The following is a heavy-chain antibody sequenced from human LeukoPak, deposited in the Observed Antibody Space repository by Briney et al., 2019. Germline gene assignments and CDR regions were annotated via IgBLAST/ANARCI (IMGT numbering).Heavy chain of an antibody. CDR1: GGSISSSIYY. D-gene: IGHD6-19*01. CDR2: IYYSGST. J-gene: IGHJ4*02. V-gene: IGHV4-39*01. CDR3: ARVRYSSGWYDY. Sequence: PSETLSLTCTVSGGSISSSIYYWGWIRQPPGKGLEWIGSIYYSGSTYYNPSFKSRVTISVDTSKNQFSLKLSSATAADTAVYYCARVRYSSGWYDYWGQGTLVTVSS.